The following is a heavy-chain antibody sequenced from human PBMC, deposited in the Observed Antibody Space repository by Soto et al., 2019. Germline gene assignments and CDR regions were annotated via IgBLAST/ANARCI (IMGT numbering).Heavy chain of an antibody. Sequence: QVQLVESGGGEVQPGRSLTISCAASGFTFSTYGMHWVRQTPGKGLEWVAVISYDGTNKFYSDSVKGRFTISRDNFKNSLNLLMKSLRAHDTAVYAGSKDLRSYGVYDYNCNGMDVWGLGTRVTVSS. CDR1: GFTFSTYG. D-gene: IGHD5-12*01. J-gene: IGHJ6*02. CDR3: SKDLRSYGVYDYNCNGMDV. CDR2: ISYDGTNK. V-gene: IGHV3-30*18.